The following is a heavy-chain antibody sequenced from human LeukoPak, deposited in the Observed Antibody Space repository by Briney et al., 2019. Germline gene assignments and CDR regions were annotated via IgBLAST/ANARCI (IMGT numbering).Heavy chain of an antibody. D-gene: IGHD6-6*01. CDR1: GFTFSSYA. V-gene: IGHV3-48*02. CDR2: ISSSSKI. Sequence: GGSLRLSCAASGFTFSSYAMAWVRQAPGKGLEWLSYISSSSKINCADSVKGRFTISRDNAKNSLYLQMNSLRDEDTAVYYCARSANPGVHDFDPWGQGTLVTVSS. J-gene: IGHJ5*02. CDR3: ARSANPGVHDFDP.